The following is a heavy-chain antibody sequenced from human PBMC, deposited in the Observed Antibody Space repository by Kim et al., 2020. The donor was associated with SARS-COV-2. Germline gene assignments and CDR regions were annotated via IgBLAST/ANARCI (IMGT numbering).Heavy chain of an antibody. CDR2: IKQDGSEK. Sequence: WGSLRLSCAASGFTFSSYWMSWVRQAPGKGLELVANIKQDGSEKYYVDSVKGRFTISRDNAKNSLYLQMNSLRAEDTAVYYCARDPNYYYDSSGYYPQGGYYYGMDVWAQGTTVTVSS. CDR3: ARDPNYYYDSSGYYPQGGYYYGMDV. V-gene: IGHV3-7*01. J-gene: IGHJ6*02. CDR1: GFTFSSYW. D-gene: IGHD3-22*01.